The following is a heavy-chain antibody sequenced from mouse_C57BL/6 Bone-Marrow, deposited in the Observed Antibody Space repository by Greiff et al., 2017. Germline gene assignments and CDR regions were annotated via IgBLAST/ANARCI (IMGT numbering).Heavy chain of an antibody. Sequence: EVMLVESGGGLVKPGGSLKLSCAASGFTFSSYTMSWVRQTPEKRLEWVATISGGGGNTYYPDSVKGRFTISRDNAKNTLYLQMSSLRSEDTALYYCARHGTLLLRGYYFDYWGQGTTLTVSS. J-gene: IGHJ2*01. D-gene: IGHD1-1*01. CDR2: ISGGGGNT. CDR1: GFTFSSYT. CDR3: ARHGTLLLRGYYFDY. V-gene: IGHV5-9*01.